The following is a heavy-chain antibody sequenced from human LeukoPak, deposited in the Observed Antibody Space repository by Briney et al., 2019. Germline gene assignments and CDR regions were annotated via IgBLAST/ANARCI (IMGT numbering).Heavy chain of an antibody. CDR2: IIPILGIA. CDR3: ARMTGGAAMAYYYYYGMDV. J-gene: IGHJ6*02. D-gene: IGHD5-18*01. CDR1: GGTFSSYA. Sequence: SVKVSCKASGGTFSSYAISWVRQAPGQGLEWMGRIIPILGIANYAQKFQGRVTITADKSTSTAYIELSSLRSEDTAVYYCARMTGGAAMAYYYYYGMDVWGQGTTVTVSS. V-gene: IGHV1-69*04.